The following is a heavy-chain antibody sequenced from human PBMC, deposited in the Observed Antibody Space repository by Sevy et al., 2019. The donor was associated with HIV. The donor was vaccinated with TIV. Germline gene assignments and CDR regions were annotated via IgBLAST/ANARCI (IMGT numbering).Heavy chain of an antibody. CDR1: GGSFSGYY. CDR3: ARGRIAARRANWFDP. CDR2: INHSGST. D-gene: IGHD6-6*01. Sequence: KQSQTLSLTCAVYGGSFSGYYWSWIRQPPGKGLEWIGEINHSGSTNYNPSLKSRVTISVDTSKNQFSLKLSSVTAADTAVYYCARGRIAARRANWFDPWGQGTLVTVSS. J-gene: IGHJ5*02. V-gene: IGHV4-34*01.